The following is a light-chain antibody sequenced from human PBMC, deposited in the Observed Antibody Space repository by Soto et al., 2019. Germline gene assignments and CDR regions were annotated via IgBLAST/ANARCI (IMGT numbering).Light chain of an antibody. CDR1: SSNIGAGYD. CDR2: GNN. J-gene: IGLJ1*01. CDR3: SSYAGGNTFV. Sequence: QSVLTQPPSMSGAPGQRVSISCTGSSSNIGAGYDVHWYQQLPGTAPKLLIYGNNNRPSGVPDRFSGSKSGTSASLAITGLQAEDEAEYYCSSYAGGNTFVFGSGTKLTVL. V-gene: IGLV1-40*01.